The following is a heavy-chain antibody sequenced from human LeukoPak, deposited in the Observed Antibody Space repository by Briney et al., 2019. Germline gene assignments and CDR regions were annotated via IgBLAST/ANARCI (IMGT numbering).Heavy chain of an antibody. V-gene: IGHV4-4*07. D-gene: IGHD5-18*01. Sequence: SETLSLTCTVSGGSISSYYWSWIRQPAGKGLEWIGRIYTSGSTNYNPSLESRVTISVDTSKNQISLKLSPVTAADTTVYYCARAPERWYSYGSYTYYYMDVWGKGTTVTVSS. CDR1: GGSISSYY. CDR3: ARAPERWYSYGSYTYYYMDV. J-gene: IGHJ6*03. CDR2: IYTSGST.